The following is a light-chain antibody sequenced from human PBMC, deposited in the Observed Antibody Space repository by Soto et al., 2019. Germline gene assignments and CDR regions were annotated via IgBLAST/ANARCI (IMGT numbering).Light chain of an antibody. CDR1: NSDVGAYNY. CDR3: ISYTSSTTWV. CDR2: EFS. Sequence: QSVLTQPASVSGSPGQSITISCSRTNSDVGAYNYVSWYQHHPVKAPKLMIYEFSNRPSGVSDRFSGSRSGNTASLTISGLQAEDESDYYCISYTSSTTWVFGGGTKVTVL. J-gene: IGLJ3*02. V-gene: IGLV2-14*01.